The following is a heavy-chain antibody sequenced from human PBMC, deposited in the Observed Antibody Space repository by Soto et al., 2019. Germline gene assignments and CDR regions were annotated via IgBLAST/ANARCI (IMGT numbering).Heavy chain of an antibody. CDR1: GYSFTSYW. J-gene: IGHJ3*02. D-gene: IGHD4-17*01. CDR2: IYPGDSDT. Sequence: GESLKISCKGSGYSFTSYWIGWVRQMPGKGLEWMGIIYPGDSDTRYSPSFQGQVTISADKSISTAYLQWSSLKASDTAMYYCARHRPLYGDYFDAFDIWGQGTMVTVSS. V-gene: IGHV5-51*01. CDR3: ARHRPLYGDYFDAFDI.